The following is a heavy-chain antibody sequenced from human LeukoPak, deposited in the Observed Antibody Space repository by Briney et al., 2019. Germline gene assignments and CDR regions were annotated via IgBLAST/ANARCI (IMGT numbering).Heavy chain of an antibody. CDR1: GGSISSYY. V-gene: IGHV4-59*01. CDR3: ALRMVRGVIDWFDP. J-gene: IGHJ5*02. Sequence: SETLSLTCTVSGGSISSYYWSWIRQPPGKGLEWIGYIYYSGGTNYNPSLKSRVTISVDTSKNQFSLKLSSVTAADTAVYYCALRMVRGVIDWFDPWGRGTLVTVSS. CDR2: IYYSGGT. D-gene: IGHD3-10*01.